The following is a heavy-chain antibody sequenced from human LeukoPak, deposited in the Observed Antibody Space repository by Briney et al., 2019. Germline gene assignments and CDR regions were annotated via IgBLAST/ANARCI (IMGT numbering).Heavy chain of an antibody. CDR2: INPNSGGT. Sequence: GASVKVSCKASGYTFTGYHMHWVRQAPGQGLEWMGWINPNSGGTNYAQKFQGRVTMTRDTSISTAYMELSRLRSDDTAVYYCARFDSSGYYGKGSFDYWGQGTLVTVSS. CDR1: GYTFTGYH. V-gene: IGHV1-2*02. J-gene: IGHJ4*02. CDR3: ARFDSSGYYGKGSFDY. D-gene: IGHD3-22*01.